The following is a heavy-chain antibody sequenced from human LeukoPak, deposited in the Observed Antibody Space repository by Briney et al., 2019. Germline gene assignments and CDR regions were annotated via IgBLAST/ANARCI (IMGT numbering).Heavy chain of an antibody. Sequence: GGSLRLSCAVSGITLSNYGMSWVRQAPGKGLEWVAGISDSGGSTNYADSVKGRCTISRDNPKTTLYLPMNSPRAEDTAVYLCARRGVVIRVILVGFHKEAFYFDSWGKGALVTVSS. D-gene: IGHD3-22*01. J-gene: IGHJ4*02. CDR1: GITLSNYG. V-gene: IGHV3-23*01. CDR3: ARRGVVIRVILVGFHKEAFYFDS. CDR2: ISDSGGST.